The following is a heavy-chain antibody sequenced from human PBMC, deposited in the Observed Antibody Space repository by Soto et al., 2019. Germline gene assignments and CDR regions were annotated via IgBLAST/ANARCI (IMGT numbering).Heavy chain of an antibody. D-gene: IGHD3-10*01. CDR3: ARGHYHYYGSGSNFDY. J-gene: IGHJ4*02. CDR1: GGSISSYY. CDR2: IYYSGST. V-gene: IGHV4-59*12. Sequence: PSETLSLTCTVSGGSISSYYWSWIRQPPGKGLEWIGYIYYSGSTNYNPSLKSRISISVDTSKNQFSLKLSSVTAADTAVYYCARGHYHYYGSGSNFDYWGQGTLVTVSS.